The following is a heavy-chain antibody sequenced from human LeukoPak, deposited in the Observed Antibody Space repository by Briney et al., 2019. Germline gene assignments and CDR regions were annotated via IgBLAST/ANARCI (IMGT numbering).Heavy chain of an antibody. Sequence: PGGSLRLSCAASGFTFRSYWMHWVRQAPGRGLLWVSRINSDGSSTSYADSVKGRFTISRDNSKNTLYLQMNSLRAEDTAVYYCAGGYCSGGSCYSGGPYFDYWGQGTLVTVSS. J-gene: IGHJ4*02. D-gene: IGHD2-15*01. CDR2: INSDGSST. V-gene: IGHV3-74*01. CDR1: GFTFRSYW. CDR3: AGGYCSGGSCYSGGPYFDY.